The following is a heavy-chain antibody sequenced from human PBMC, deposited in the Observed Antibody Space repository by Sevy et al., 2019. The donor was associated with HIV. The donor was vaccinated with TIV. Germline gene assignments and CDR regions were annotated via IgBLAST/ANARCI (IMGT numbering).Heavy chain of an antibody. D-gene: IGHD1-26*01. CDR3: ARARGMPHYYYGMDV. CDR2: IFPDDSDI. J-gene: IGHJ6*02. Sequence: GESLKISCKGSGYSFSTYWIAWVRQMPGKGLEWMGIIFPDDSDIRYSPSYQGQVTISADNSIITAYLQWSSLKASDTATYYCARARGMPHYYYGMDVWGQGTTVTVSS. CDR1: GYSFSTYW. V-gene: IGHV5-51*01.